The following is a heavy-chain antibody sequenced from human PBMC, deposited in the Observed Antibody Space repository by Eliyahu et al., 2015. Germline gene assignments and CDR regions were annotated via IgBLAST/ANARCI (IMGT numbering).Heavy chain of an antibody. D-gene: IGHD3-22*01. CDR2: ISSSSSYI. J-gene: IGHJ3*02. CDR1: GFXFXXXX. Sequence: EVQLVESGGGLVKPGGSLRLSCPASGFXFXXXXXTXVRQAPGKGLEWVSSISSSSSYIYYADSVKGRFTISRDNAKNSLYLQMNSLRAEDTAVYYCARDCIQDSSGYWGDAFDIWGQGTMVTVSS. CDR3: ARDCIQDSSGYWGDAFDI. V-gene: IGHV3-21*01.